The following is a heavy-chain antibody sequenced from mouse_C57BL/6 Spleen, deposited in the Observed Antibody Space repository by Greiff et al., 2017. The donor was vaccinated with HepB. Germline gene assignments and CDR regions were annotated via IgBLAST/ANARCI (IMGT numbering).Heavy chain of an antibody. D-gene: IGHD2-2*01. CDR3: ARDGGLPAWFAY. Sequence: EVNLVESGGGLVKPGGSLKLSCAASGFTFSSYAMSWVRQTPEKRLEWVATISDGGSYTYYPDNVKGRFTISRDNAKNNLYLQMSHLKSEDTAMYYCARDGGLPAWFAYWGQGTLVTVSA. CDR1: GFTFSSYA. V-gene: IGHV5-4*01. CDR2: ISDGGSYT. J-gene: IGHJ3*01.